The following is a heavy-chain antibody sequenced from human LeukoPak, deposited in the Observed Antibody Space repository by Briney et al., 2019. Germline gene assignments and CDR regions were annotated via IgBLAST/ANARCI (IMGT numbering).Heavy chain of an antibody. D-gene: IGHD3-22*01. J-gene: IGHJ4*02. Sequence: SETLSLTCTVSGGSVGSSSYYWGWIRQPPGKGLNWIGSIYYSGSTYYNPSLKSRVTISVDTSKNQFSLALRSVTAADTAVYYCARSILRYYYNASGYYPYYFDYWGQGMLVTVSS. V-gene: IGHV4-39*07. CDR3: ARSILRYYYNASGYYPYYFDY. CDR2: IYYSGST. CDR1: GGSVGSSSYY.